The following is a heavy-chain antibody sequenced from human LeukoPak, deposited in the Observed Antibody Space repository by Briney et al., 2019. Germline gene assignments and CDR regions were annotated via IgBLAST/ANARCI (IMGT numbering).Heavy chain of an antibody. V-gene: IGHV4-39*01. CDR2: IYYSGST. CDR1: GGSVSSSSNY. D-gene: IGHD1-26*01. J-gene: IGHJ4*02. CDR3: ARQGSYYSGGPLEY. Sequence: SETLFLTCSVSGGSVSSSSNYWGWIRQPPGKGLEWIGSIYYSGSTYYNPSLKSRVTISVDTSKNQFSLKLSSVTAADTAVYYCARQGSYYSGGPLEYWGQGTLVTVSS.